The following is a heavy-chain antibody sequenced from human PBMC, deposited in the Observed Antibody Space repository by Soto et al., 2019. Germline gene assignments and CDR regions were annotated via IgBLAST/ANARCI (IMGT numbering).Heavy chain of an antibody. CDR1: GGTFYTYT. CDR2: ITPIYPTT. V-gene: IGHV1-69*15. Sequence: QVQLVQSGAEVRKPGSSVQVSCKASGGTFYTYTFSWVRQAPGQGLEWMGSITPIYPTTNYAEKFQGSLTFTADGSTNTAYMEPNSLTSEDTAVYYCARIPRYSFPTSDDLDSWGQGTLVTVSS. J-gene: IGHJ4*02. CDR3: ARIPRYSFPTSDDLDS. D-gene: IGHD5-18*01.